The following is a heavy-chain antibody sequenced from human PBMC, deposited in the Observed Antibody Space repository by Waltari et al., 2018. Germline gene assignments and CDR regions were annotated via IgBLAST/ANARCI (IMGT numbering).Heavy chain of an antibody. V-gene: IGHV3-23*01. CDR3: AKRGVFGLGNTFKNNWFDS. D-gene: IGHD3-10*01. Sequence: GKGVGWVKTMRGNGGGKCYADSGKGRFTIAGDHSTNTLYLQKTSRRAEDTAVYYCAKRGVFGLGNTFKNNWFDSWGQGTLVTVSS. CDR2: MRGNGGGK. J-gene: IGHJ5*01.